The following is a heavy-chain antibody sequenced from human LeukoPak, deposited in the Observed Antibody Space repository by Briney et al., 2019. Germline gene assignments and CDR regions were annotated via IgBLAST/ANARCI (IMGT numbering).Heavy chain of an antibody. Sequence: GGSLRLSCAASGFTFSNYTMNWVRQAPGKGLEWVSSISDSSAYIYYADSVKGRFTISRENAQNSLYLQMNSLRLEDTAVYYCARDPLPIAVAGTSDYWGQGTLVTVSS. CDR2: ISDSSAYI. CDR1: GFTFSNYT. CDR3: ARDPLPIAVAGTSDY. D-gene: IGHD6-19*01. V-gene: IGHV3-21*01. J-gene: IGHJ4*02.